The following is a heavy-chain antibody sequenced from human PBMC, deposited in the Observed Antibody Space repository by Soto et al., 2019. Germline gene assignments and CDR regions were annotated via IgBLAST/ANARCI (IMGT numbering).Heavy chain of an antibody. J-gene: IGHJ4*02. D-gene: IGHD3-3*01. V-gene: IGHV1-69*06. CDR2: IIPMFGAT. CDR1: GGTFSSYA. Sequence: SVKVSCKASGGTFSSYAINWVRQAPGQGLEWMGRIIPMFGATKYAQKFNGGVTLTADKSTSTAYMELSSLRSEDTAAYYCARGFPSDDFSSGYDRFYFDYWGQGTQVTVSS. CDR3: ARGFPSDDFSSGYDRFYFDY.